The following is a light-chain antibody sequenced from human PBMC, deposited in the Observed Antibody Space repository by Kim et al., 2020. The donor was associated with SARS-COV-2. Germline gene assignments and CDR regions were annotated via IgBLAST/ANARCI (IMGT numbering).Light chain of an antibody. CDR3: QHYNSYSLT. CDR1: QSISST. V-gene: IGKV1-5*01. CDR2: DAS. Sequence: DIQMTQSPSTLSASVGDRVTITCRASQSISSTLAWYQQKPGKAPKLLIYDASNLEGGVPSTFSGSGSGTEFTLTISSLQPEDFATYYCQHYNSYSLTFGGGTKVDIK. J-gene: IGKJ4*01.